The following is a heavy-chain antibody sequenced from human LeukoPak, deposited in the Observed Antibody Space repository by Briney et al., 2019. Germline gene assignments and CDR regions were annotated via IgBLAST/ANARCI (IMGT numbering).Heavy chain of an antibody. D-gene: IGHD4-23*01. Sequence: PGGSLRLSCAASGFTFSSYAMTWVRQAPGKGLEWVSGISGSGSGTYYADSVKGRFTISRDNSKTTLYPQMNSLRAEDTALYYCVKYTGNSILVRFDYWGQGTLVTVSS. CDR1: GFTFSSYA. CDR3: VKYTGNSILVRFDY. CDR2: ISGSGSGT. J-gene: IGHJ4*02. V-gene: IGHV3-23*01.